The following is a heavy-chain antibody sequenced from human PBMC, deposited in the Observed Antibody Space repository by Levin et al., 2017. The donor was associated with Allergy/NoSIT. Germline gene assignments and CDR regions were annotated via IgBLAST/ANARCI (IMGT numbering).Heavy chain of an antibody. CDR2: IYYSGTT. Sequence: GSLRLSCIVSGGSISSYHCSWIRQPPGKGLEWIGYIYYSGTTNYNPSLKSRVTISVDTSKNQLSLKVTSVTAADTAVYYCARGRVVVTANNYYYYGMDVWGQGTTVTVSS. J-gene: IGHJ6*02. D-gene: IGHD2-21*02. CDR3: ARGRVVVTANNYYYYGMDV. CDR1: GGSISSYH. V-gene: IGHV4-59*01.